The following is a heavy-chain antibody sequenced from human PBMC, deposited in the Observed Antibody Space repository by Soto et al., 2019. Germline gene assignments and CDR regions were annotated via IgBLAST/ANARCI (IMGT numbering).Heavy chain of an antibody. Sequence: SVKVSCKASGGTFSRYAISWVRQAPGQGLEWMGEIIPVFGKANYAEKFQGRVTITADESTNTGYMELKSLTSEETAIYYCAIDGTLHDSSAYYYVYWGQGTPVTVSS. CDR2: IIPVFGKA. D-gene: IGHD3-22*01. CDR1: GGTFSRYA. CDR3: AIDGTLHDSSAYYYVY. V-gene: IGHV1-69*13. J-gene: IGHJ4*02.